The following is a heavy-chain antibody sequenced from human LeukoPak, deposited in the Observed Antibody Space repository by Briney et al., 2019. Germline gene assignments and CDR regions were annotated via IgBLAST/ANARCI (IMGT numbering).Heavy chain of an antibody. V-gene: IGHV4-34*01. J-gene: IGHJ4*02. CDR2: INHSGST. CDR1: GGSFSGYY. D-gene: IGHD6-19*01. Sequence: PSETLSLTCAVYGGSFSGYYWSWIRQPPGKGLEWIGEINHSGSTNYNPSLKSRVTISVDTSKNQFSLKLSSVTAADTAVYYCARPGYSSGWYRVDYWGQGTLATVSS. CDR3: ARPGYSSGWYRVDY.